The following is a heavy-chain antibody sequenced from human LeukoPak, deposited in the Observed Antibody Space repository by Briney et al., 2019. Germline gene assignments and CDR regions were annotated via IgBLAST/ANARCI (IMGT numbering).Heavy chain of an antibody. J-gene: IGHJ4*02. V-gene: IGHV4-34*01. CDR2: INHSGST. CDR1: GGSFSGYY. Sequence: SETLSLTCAVYGGSFSGYYWSWIRQPPGKGLEWIGEINHSGSTNYKPSLKSRVTISVDKSKNQFSVKLTSVTAADTAVYYCARQSGFLSAFDYWGQGTLVTVSS. CDR3: ARQSGFLSAFDY.